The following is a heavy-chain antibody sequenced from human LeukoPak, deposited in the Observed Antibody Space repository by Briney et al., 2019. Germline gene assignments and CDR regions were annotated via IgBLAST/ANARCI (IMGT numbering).Heavy chain of an antibody. CDR2: IRYDGSNK. V-gene: IGHV3-30*02. D-gene: IGHD5-24*01. Sequence: GGSLRLSCAASGFTFSNYAIHWVRQAPGKGLEWVAFIRYDGSNKYYVDSVKGRFTISRDNSKNTLYLQMNSLRAEDTAVYYCARDNSVRDEAWWFNPWGQGTLVTVSS. CDR3: ARDNSVRDEAWWFNP. CDR1: GFTFSNYA. J-gene: IGHJ5*02.